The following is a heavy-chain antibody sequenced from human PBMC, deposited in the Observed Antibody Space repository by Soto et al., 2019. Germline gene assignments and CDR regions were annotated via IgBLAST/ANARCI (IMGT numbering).Heavy chain of an antibody. CDR3: ARDLWGVGVPGP. Sequence: EVQLVESGGGLVQPGGSLRLSCAASGFTFSSYSMNWVRQAPGKGLEWVSYISTSSSTIYYADSVKGRFTISRDNAKNSRYRQMNSLRAEDTAVYYCARDLWGVGVPGPWGQGTLVTVSS. CDR2: ISTSSSTI. D-gene: IGHD3-16*01. J-gene: IGHJ5*02. V-gene: IGHV3-48*01. CDR1: GFTFSSYS.